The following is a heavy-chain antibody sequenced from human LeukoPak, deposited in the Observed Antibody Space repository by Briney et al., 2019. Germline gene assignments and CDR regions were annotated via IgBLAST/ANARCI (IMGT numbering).Heavy chain of an antibody. CDR2: ISYDGSNK. CDR1: GFTFSSYG. CDR3: AKDSQPGVTIAAAGY. V-gene: IGHV3-30*18. D-gene: IGHD6-13*01. J-gene: IGHJ4*02. Sequence: PGRSLRLSCAASGFTFSSYGMHWVRQAPGKGLEWVAVISYDGSNKYYADFVKGRFTISRDNSKNTLYLQMNSLRAEDTAVYYCAKDSQPGVTIAAAGYWGQGTLVTVSS.